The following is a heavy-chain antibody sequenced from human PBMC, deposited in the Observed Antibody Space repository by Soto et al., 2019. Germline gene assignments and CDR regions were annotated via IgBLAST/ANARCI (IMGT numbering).Heavy chain of an antibody. CDR2: VYHTGRT. V-gene: IGHV4-61*01. D-gene: IGHD3-3*01. CDR3: ARDFAYFDS. CDR1: GGSFKSGSYS. J-gene: IGHJ4*02. Sequence: PSETLSLTCTVSGGSFKSGSYSWSWIRQLPGKGLEWIGYVYHTGRTSYNPSLKSRVSISMDTSKNQFSLNLDSVTAADTAVYFCARDFAYFDSWGQGTLVTVSS.